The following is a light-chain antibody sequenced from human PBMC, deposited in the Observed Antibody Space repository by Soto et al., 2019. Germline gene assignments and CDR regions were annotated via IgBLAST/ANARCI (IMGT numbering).Light chain of an antibody. V-gene: IGKV1-27*01. CDR1: QSVDTY. Sequence: IQMTPSPSSLSASVGDRVTITCRASQSVDTYLNWYQQKSGKVPSLLIYAASTLQAGVPSRFGGSGSGTDFTLTISSLQPEDVAAYYCQKYNSAPLTFGGGTKVDIK. CDR3: QKYNSAPLT. CDR2: AAS. J-gene: IGKJ4*01.